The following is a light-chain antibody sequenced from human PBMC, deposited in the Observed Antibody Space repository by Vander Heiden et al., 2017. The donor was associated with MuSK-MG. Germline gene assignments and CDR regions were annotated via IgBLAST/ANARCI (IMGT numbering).Light chain of an antibody. V-gene: IGKV6D-21*02. CDR2: YAS. CDR3: HQSSSLPWT. CDR1: ESIGSS. J-gene: IGKJ1*01. Sequence: EILRTYSPDFQSVTPKEKVTITCLASESIGSSLNWYQQKPYQSPKLLIKYASQSTSGVPSRFSGSGSGTDFTLTIKSLEAEDAAAYYCHQSSSLPWTFGQGTKVEIK.